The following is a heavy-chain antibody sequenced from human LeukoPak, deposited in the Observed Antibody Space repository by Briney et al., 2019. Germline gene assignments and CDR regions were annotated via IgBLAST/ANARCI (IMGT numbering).Heavy chain of an antibody. D-gene: IGHD6-19*01. Sequence: TGGSLRLSCAASGFTVSSNYMTWVRQAPGKGLEWVSLIYSGGTTYYADPVKGRFTISRDNSKNTLYLQVNSLRAEDTAVYYCARDSWSVAGLYYWGQGTVVTVSS. CDR2: IYSGGTT. V-gene: IGHV3-66*01. CDR1: GFTVSSNY. J-gene: IGHJ4*02. CDR3: ARDSWSVAGLYY.